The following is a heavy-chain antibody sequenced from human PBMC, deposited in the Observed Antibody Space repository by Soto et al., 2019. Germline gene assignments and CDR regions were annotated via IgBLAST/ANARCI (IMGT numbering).Heavy chain of an antibody. CDR3: AKWHPLNP. V-gene: IGHV4-4*02. CDR1: GASISNTEW. J-gene: IGHJ5*02. D-gene: IGHD2-8*01. Sequence: SETLSLTCTVSGASISNTEWWHWVRQPPGKGLEWIGEVHHSGDTNYNPSLKSRVTMSVDKPKNQFSLMLTSVTAADTVVYYCAKWHPLNPWGQGTLVTVSS. CDR2: VHHSGDT.